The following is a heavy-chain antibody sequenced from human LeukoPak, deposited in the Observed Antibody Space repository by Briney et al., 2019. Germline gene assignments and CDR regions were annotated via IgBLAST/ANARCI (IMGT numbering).Heavy chain of an antibody. D-gene: IGHD3-16*01. Sequence: QPGGSLRLSCAASGFTFSSYAMHWVRQAPGKGLEWVAVISYDGSNKYYADSVKGRFTISRDNSKNTLYLQMNSLRAEDTAVYYCARARYGSLDVWGKGTTVTVSS. J-gene: IGHJ6*04. CDR2: ISYDGSNK. V-gene: IGHV3-30*01. CDR3: ARARYGSLDV. CDR1: GFTFSSYA.